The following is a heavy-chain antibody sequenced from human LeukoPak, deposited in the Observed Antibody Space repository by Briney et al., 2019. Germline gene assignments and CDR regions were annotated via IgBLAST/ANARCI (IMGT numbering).Heavy chain of an antibody. J-gene: IGHJ4*02. D-gene: IGHD6-19*01. CDR1: GFTFSSYG. Sequence: GGSLRLSCAASGFTFSSYGMHWVRQAPGKGLEWVTFIRYDGYNKYYADSLKGRFTISRDNSKNTLYLQMNSLTADDTAVYYCVRSGYSNGWYRNWGQGTLVTVSS. CDR2: IRYDGYNK. V-gene: IGHV3-30*02. CDR3: VRSGYSNGWYRN.